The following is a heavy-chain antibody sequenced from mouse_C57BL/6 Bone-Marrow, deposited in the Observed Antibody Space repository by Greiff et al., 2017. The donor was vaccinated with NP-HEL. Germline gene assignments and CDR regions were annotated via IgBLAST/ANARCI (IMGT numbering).Heavy chain of an antibody. D-gene: IGHD1-1*01. V-gene: IGHV1-59*01. CDR2: IDPSDSYT. CDR1: GYTFTSYW. Sequence: VQLKQPGAELVRPGTSVKLSCKASGYTFTSYWMHWVKQRPGQGLEWIGVIDPSDSYTNYNQKFKGKATLTVDTSSSTAYMQLSSLTSEDSAVYYCASPHYYGSSYGYWYFDVWGTGTTVTVSS. CDR3: ASPHYYGSSYGYWYFDV. J-gene: IGHJ1*03.